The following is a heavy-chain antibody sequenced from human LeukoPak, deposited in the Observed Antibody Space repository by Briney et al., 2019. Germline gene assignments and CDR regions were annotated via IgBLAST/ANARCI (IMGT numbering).Heavy chain of an antibody. V-gene: IGHV4-4*07. CDR2: KDSIGST. CDR3: ARQGYTASYYFLDY. Sequence: SETLSLTCSVSGGSTRSYYWGWVRQPAGKGLEWIGRKDSIGSTHYNPSLKSRITMSIDTSKNAFSLSVRSVTAADTAVYFCARQGYTASYYFLDYWSQGTLVTVSS. CDR1: GGSTRSYY. J-gene: IGHJ4*02. D-gene: IGHD1-26*01.